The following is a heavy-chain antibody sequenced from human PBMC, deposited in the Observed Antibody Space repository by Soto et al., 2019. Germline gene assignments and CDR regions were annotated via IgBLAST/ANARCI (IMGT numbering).Heavy chain of an antibody. CDR1: GFTFSSYA. D-gene: IGHD3-3*01. CDR3: AKVTPVNRFWEWLPPDKFDY. V-gene: IGHV3-23*01. CDR2: ISGSGGST. Sequence: EVQLLESGGGLVQPGGSLRLSCAASGFTFSSYAMSWVRQAPGKGLEWVSAISGSGGSTYYADSVKGRFTISRDNSKNTLYLQMNSLRAEDTAVYYCAKVTPVNRFWEWLPPDKFDYWGQGTLVTVSS. J-gene: IGHJ4*02.